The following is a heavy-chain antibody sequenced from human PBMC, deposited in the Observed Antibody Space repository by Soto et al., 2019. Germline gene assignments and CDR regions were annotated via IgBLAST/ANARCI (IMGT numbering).Heavy chain of an antibody. V-gene: IGHV1-46*01. CDR1: GYTFTSYY. Sequence: GASVKVSCKASGYTFTSYYMHWVRQAPGQGLEWMGIINPSGGSTSYAQKFQGRVTMTRDTSTSTVYMELSSLRSEDTAVYYCAVIRGSGAFDIWGQGTMVTVSS. D-gene: IGHD3-10*01. CDR2: INPSGGST. CDR3: AVIRGSGAFDI. J-gene: IGHJ3*02.